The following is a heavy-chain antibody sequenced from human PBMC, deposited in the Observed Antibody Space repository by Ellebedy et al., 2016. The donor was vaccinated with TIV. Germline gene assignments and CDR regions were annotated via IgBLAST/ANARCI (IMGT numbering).Heavy chain of an antibody. CDR1: GYTFTNYY. CDR3: ARAPLSGVFYGMDV. D-gene: IGHD3-16*02. Sequence: AASVKVSCKASGYTFTNYYMNWVRQAPGQGLEGMGIINPGGGGTSYAQKFQGKVPMTRDTSTGTVYMELSRLGSGDTALYYCARAPLSGVFYGMDVWGQGTTGTVSS. CDR2: INPGGGGT. V-gene: IGHV1-46*01. J-gene: IGHJ6*02.